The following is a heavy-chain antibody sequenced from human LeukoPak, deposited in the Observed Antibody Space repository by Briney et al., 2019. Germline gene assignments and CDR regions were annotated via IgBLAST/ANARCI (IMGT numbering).Heavy chain of an antibody. CDR2: IIPIFGTA. J-gene: IGHJ4*02. Sequence: SVKVSCKASGGTFSSYAISWVRQAPGQGLEWMGGIIPIFGTANYAQKFQGRVTITADESTSTAYMELSSLRSEDAAVYYCAREDPGYKDYYDSSGSWDSFDYWGQGTLVTVSS. D-gene: IGHD3-22*01. CDR3: AREDPGYKDYYDSSGSWDSFDY. V-gene: IGHV1-69*01. CDR1: GGTFSSYA.